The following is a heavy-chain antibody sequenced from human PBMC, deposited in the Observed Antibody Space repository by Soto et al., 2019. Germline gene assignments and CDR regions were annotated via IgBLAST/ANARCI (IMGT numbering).Heavy chain of an antibody. CDR2: IIPIFGTA. Sequence: ASVKVSCKASGGTFSSYAISWVRQAPGQGLEWMGGIIPIFGTANYAQKFQGRVTITADESTSTAYMELSSLRSEDTAVYYCARDPRGYSGYDWSYWGQGTLVTVSS. D-gene: IGHD5-12*01. J-gene: IGHJ4*02. CDR3: ARDPRGYSGYDWSY. V-gene: IGHV1-69*13. CDR1: GGTFSSYA.